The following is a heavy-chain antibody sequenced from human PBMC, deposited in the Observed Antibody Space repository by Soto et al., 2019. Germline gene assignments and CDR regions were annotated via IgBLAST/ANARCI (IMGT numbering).Heavy chain of an antibody. Sequence: PGGSLRLSCAASGFTFSSYAMHWVRQAPGKGLEWVAVISYDGSNKYYADSVKGRFTISRDNSKNTLYLQMNSLRAEDTAVYYCARADGYSGYAWPPYYFDYWRQGTLVTVSS. J-gene: IGHJ4*02. CDR1: GFTFSSYA. CDR2: ISYDGSNK. V-gene: IGHV3-30-3*01. D-gene: IGHD5-12*01. CDR3: ARADGYSGYAWPPYYFDY.